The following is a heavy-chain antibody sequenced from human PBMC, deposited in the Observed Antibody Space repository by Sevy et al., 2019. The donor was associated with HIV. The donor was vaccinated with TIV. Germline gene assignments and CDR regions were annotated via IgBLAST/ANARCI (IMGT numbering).Heavy chain of an antibody. CDR3: AREGPRIVGATGVFDY. CDR1: GYTFTSYG. CDR2: ISAYNSNT. J-gene: IGHJ4*02. V-gene: IGHV1-18*04. Sequence: APVKVSCKASGYTFTSYGISWVRQAPRQGLERMVWISAYNSNTNYAQKLQGRVTMTTDTSTSTAYMELRSLRSDDTAVYYCAREGPRIVGATGVFDYWGQGTLVTVSS. D-gene: IGHD1-26*01.